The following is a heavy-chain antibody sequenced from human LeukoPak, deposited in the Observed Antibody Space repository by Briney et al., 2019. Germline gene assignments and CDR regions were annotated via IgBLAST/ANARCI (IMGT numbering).Heavy chain of an antibody. D-gene: IGHD3-10*01. J-gene: IGHJ3*02. CDR2: IWYDGSNK. CDR1: GFTFSSYG. CDR3: AKGRLLWSGLGPIDIFDI. Sequence: GGSLRLSCAASGFTFSSYGMHWVRQAPGKGLEWVAVIWYDGSNKYYADSVKGRFTISRDNSKNTLYLQMNSLRAEDTAVYYCAKGRLLWSGLGPIDIFDIWGQGTMVTVSS. V-gene: IGHV3-33*06.